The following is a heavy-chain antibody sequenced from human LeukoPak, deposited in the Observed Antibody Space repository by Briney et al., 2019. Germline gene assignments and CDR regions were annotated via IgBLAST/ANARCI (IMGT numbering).Heavy chain of an antibody. Sequence: SETLSLTCTVSGGSISSYYWSWIRQPPGKRLEWIGYIYYTGSTNYNPSLKSRVTISVDTSKNQFSLKLSSVTAADPAVYYCARGHPIATTQLRYYFDYWGQGTLVTVSS. CDR3: ARGHPIATTQLRYYFDY. CDR1: GGSISSYY. D-gene: IGHD5-24*01. CDR2: IYYTGST. J-gene: IGHJ4*02. V-gene: IGHV4-59*01.